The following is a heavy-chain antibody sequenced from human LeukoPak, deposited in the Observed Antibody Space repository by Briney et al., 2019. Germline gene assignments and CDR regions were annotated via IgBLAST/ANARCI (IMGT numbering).Heavy chain of an antibody. CDR2: IYYGGST. CDR1: GGSISSYY. J-gene: IGHJ4*02. Sequence: PSETLSLTCTVSGGSISSYYWSWIRQPPGKGLEWIGYIYYGGSTNYNPSLKSRVTISVDTSKNQFSLKLSSVTAADTAVYYCARGENYYDSSGYYYPFDYWGQGTLVTVSS. CDR3: ARGENYYDSSGYYYPFDY. V-gene: IGHV4-59*01. D-gene: IGHD3-22*01.